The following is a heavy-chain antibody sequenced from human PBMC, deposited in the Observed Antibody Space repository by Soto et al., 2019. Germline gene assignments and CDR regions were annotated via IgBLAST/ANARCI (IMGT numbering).Heavy chain of an antibody. D-gene: IGHD5-18*01. J-gene: IGHJ6*02. Sequence: QVQLQESGPGLVKPSQTLSLTCTVSGGSISSGDYYWSWIRQPPGKGLEWIGYIYYSGSTYYNPSLKSRVTISVDTSKNQFSLKLSSVTAADTAVYYCARGLGGYINYYGMDVWGQGTTVTVSS. CDR3: ARGLGGYINYYGMDV. CDR1: GGSISSGDYY. CDR2: IYYSGST. V-gene: IGHV4-30-4*01.